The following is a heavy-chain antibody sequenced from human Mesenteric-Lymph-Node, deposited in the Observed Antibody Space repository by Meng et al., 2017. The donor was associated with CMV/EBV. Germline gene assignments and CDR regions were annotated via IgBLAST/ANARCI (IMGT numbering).Heavy chain of an antibody. D-gene: IGHD3-3*01. J-gene: IGHJ6*02. Sequence: GESLKISCAASGFTFSSYWMSWVRQAPGKGLEWVANIKQDGSEKYYVDSVKGRFTISRDNAKNSLYLQMNSLRAEDTAVYYCARDSTEYYDFWSGYPPYYYGMDVWGQGTTVTVSS. V-gene: IGHV3-7*01. CDR2: IKQDGSEK. CDR1: GFTFSSYW. CDR3: ARDSTEYYDFWSGYPPYYYGMDV.